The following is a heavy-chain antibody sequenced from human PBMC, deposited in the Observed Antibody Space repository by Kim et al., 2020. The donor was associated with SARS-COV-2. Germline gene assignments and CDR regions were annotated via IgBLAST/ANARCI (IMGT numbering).Heavy chain of an antibody. Sequence: SETLSLTCTVSGGSISSYYWSWIRQPPGKGLEWIGYIYYSGSTNYNPSLKSRVTISVDTSKNQFSLKLSSVTAADTAVYYCARHLSCGSYYDYYYYYMDVWGKGTTVTVSS. CDR3: ARHLSCGSYYDYYYYYMDV. V-gene: IGHV4-59*08. D-gene: IGHD1-26*01. CDR1: GGSISSYY. J-gene: IGHJ6*03. CDR2: IYYSGST.